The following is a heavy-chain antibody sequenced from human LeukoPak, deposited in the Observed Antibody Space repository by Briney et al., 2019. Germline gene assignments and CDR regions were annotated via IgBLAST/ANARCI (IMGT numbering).Heavy chain of an antibody. J-gene: IGHJ4*02. Sequence: GRSLRLSCAASGFTFSSYAMHWVRQAPGKGLEWVAVISYDGSNKYYADSVKGRFTISRDNSKNTLYLQMNSLRAEGTAVYYCARDRYSGSYFDYWGQGTLVTVSS. CDR2: ISYDGSNK. CDR3: ARDRYSGSYFDY. V-gene: IGHV3-30-3*01. CDR1: GFTFSSYA. D-gene: IGHD1-26*01.